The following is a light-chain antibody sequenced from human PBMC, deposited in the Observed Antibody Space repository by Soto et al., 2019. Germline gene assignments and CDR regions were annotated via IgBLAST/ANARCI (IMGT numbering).Light chain of an antibody. CDR2: KAS. CDR3: QQSDSTPRT. CDR1: QTISSW. Sequence: DIQMTQSPSTLSGSVGDRVTITCRASQTISSWLAWYQQKPGKAPKLLIYKASTLKSGVPSRFCGSGSGTEFTLTISSLQPEDFATYYCQQSDSTPRTFGPGTKVDIK. J-gene: IGKJ3*01. V-gene: IGKV1-5*03.